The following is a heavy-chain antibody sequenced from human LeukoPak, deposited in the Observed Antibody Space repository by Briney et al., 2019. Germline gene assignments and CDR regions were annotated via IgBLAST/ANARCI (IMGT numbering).Heavy chain of an antibody. J-gene: IGHJ6*03. V-gene: IGHV3-48*01. CDR2: VSHSSATI. D-gene: IGHD3-10*01. CDR3: ARKYYYGSGSQYYMDV. CDR1: GFTFSRYS. Sequence: GGSLRLSCAVSGFTFSRYSMNWVRPAPGKGLEWVSYVSHSSATIYYADSVRGRFTISRDNANNSLYLQMNSLRAEDTAVYYCARKYYYGSGSQYYMDVWGKGTTVTVSS.